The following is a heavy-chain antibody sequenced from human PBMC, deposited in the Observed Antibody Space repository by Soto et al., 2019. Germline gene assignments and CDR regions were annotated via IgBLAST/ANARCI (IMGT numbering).Heavy chain of an antibody. Sequence: QVQLVQSGAEVKKPGASVKVSCKASGYTFTGYYMHWVRQAPGQGLEWMGWINPNSGGTNYEQKCQGWVTMTRDTSVSTAYMELSRLRSDDTAVYYCARGLLRQQLVGFDPWGQGTLVTVSS. CDR2: INPNSGGT. CDR3: ARGLLRQQLVGFDP. V-gene: IGHV1-2*04. CDR1: GYTFTGYY. J-gene: IGHJ5*02. D-gene: IGHD6-13*01.